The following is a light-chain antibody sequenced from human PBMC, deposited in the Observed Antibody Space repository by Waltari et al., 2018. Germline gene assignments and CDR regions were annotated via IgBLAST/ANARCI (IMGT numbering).Light chain of an antibody. V-gene: IGKV3-20*01. CDR3: QQYDGSVVT. CDR2: GAS. J-gene: IGKJ4*01. CDR1: QTITGSW. Sequence: DIVLTQSPGTLSVSPGARVTVSCRASQTITGSWLTWYHQKPGQAPRLLIYGASNRAPGIPDRFSGSGSGTDFTLTISRLEPEDSAVYYCQQYDGSVVTFGGGTKVEIK.